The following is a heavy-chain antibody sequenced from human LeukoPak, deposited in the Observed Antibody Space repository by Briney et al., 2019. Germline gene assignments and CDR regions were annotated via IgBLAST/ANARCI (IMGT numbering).Heavy chain of an antibody. J-gene: IGHJ4*02. CDR1: GFTLNKYA. Sequence: GGSLRLSCAASGFTLNKYAMHWVRQAPGQGLESVAVISSDGREEFYPDSVKGRFTISRDTSKNTLYLQMNTLRVEDTAVYYCAKDFDALFGELLYPLGYWGQGTLVTVSS. CDR2: ISSDGREE. V-gene: IGHV3-30*04. D-gene: IGHD3-10*01. CDR3: AKDFDALFGELLYPLGY.